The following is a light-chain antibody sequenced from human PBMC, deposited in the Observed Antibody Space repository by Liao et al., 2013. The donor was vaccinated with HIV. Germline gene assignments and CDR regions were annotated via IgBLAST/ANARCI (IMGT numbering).Light chain of an antibody. CDR3: QVWDSNSDHPYV. CDR2: HET. V-gene: IGLV3-21*01. J-gene: IGLJ1*01. Sequence: SYVLTQPPSVSVAPGHTARITCAGDNIGGESVHWYQQKSGQAPVLVIFHETDRPSGISDRFSGSTSENTATLTISRAEAGDEADYYCQVWDSNSDHPYVFGTGTKVTVL. CDR1: NIGGES.